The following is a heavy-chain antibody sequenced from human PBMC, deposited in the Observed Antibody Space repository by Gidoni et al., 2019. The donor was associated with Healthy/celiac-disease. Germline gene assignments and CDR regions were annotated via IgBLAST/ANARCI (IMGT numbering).Heavy chain of an antibody. V-gene: IGHV3-53*04. CDR1: GFTVSSNY. J-gene: IGHJ4*02. CDR2: IYSGGST. D-gene: IGHD4-17*01. Sequence: EVHLVASGGGLVQPGGSLRLSCAASGFTVSSNYMSWVRQAPGKELEWVSVIYSGGSTYYADSVKGRFTISRHNSKNTLYLQMNSLRAEDTAVYYCARDLNGDLDYWGQGTLVTVSS. CDR3: ARDLNGDLDY.